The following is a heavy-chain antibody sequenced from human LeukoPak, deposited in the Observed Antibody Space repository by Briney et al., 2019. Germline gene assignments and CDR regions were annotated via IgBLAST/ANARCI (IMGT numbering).Heavy chain of an antibody. CDR1: GGTFSSYA. Sequence: GSSVKVSCKASGGTFSSYAFSWVRQAPGQGLEWMGRIISILGIANYAQKSQGRVTITADKSTSTAYMELSSLRSEDTAVYYCARDPPPSVVVVAATLSAFDIWGQGTVVTVSS. CDR2: IISILGIA. V-gene: IGHV1-69*04. D-gene: IGHD2-15*01. J-gene: IGHJ3*02. CDR3: ARDPPPSVVVVAATLSAFDI.